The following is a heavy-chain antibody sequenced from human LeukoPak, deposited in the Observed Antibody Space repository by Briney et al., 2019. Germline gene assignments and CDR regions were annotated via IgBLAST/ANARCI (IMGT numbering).Heavy chain of an antibody. D-gene: IGHD5-12*01. CDR1: GFTFSSYW. V-gene: IGHV3-7*01. CDR2: IKQDGSEK. Sequence: GGSLRLSCAASGFTFSSYWMSWVRQAPGKGLEWVANIKQDGSEKYYVDSVKGRFTISRDNAKNSLYLQTNSLRAEDTAVYYCARATGGYDREYFDYWGQGTLVTVSS. CDR3: ARATGGYDREYFDY. J-gene: IGHJ4*02.